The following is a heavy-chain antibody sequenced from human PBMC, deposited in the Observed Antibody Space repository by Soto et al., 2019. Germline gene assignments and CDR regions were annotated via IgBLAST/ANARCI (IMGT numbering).Heavy chain of an antibody. CDR1: GFTFSSYA. Sequence: GSLRLSCSASGFTFSSYAMSWVRQAPGKGLEWVSAISGSGGSTYYADSVKGRFTISRDNSKNTLYLQMNSLRAEDTAVYYCAKDSSYGDYFFDYWGQGTLVTVSS. D-gene: IGHD4-17*01. CDR3: AKDSSYGDYFFDY. V-gene: IGHV3-23*01. CDR2: ISGSGGST. J-gene: IGHJ4*02.